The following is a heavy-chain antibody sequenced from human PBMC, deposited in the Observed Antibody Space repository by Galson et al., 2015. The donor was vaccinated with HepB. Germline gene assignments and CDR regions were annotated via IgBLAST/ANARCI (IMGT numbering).Heavy chain of an antibody. V-gene: IGHV3-30*18. CDR1: GFTFSSYG. CDR2: ISYDGSNK. D-gene: IGHD1-26*01. J-gene: IGHJ4*02. Sequence: SLRLSCAASGFTFSSYGMHWVRQAPGKGLEWVAVISYDGSNKYYADSVKGRFTISRDNSKNTLYLQMNSLRAEDTAVYYCAKSLRSGSYFDYWGQGTLVTVSS. CDR3: AKSLRSGSYFDY.